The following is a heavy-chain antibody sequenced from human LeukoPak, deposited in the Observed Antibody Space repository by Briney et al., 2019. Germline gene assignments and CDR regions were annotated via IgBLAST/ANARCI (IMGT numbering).Heavy chain of an antibody. J-gene: IGHJ4*02. Sequence: ASVKVSCKASGYTFTSYGISWVRQAPGQGLEWMGWISAYNGHTNYAQKLQGRVTMTTDTSTSTAYMELRSLRSDDTAVYYCARDRTPYDFWSGLQLGNYWGQGTLVTVSS. CDR2: ISAYNGHT. CDR1: GYTFTSYG. V-gene: IGHV1-18*01. D-gene: IGHD3-3*01. CDR3: ARDRTPYDFWSGLQLGNY.